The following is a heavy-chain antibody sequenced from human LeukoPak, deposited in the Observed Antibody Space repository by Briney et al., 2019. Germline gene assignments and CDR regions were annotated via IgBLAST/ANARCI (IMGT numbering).Heavy chain of an antibody. D-gene: IGHD1-26*01. CDR3: ARDKYSGSYQPDY. CDR1: GFTFTSYS. CDR2: ISSSGSTI. J-gene: IGHJ4*02. Sequence: AGGSLRLSCAASGFTFTSYSMNWVRQAPGKGLEWVSYISSSGSTIYYPDSVKGRFTISGDNAKNSLYLQMNSLRAEDTAVYYCARDKYSGSYQPDYWGQGTLVTVSS. V-gene: IGHV3-48*01.